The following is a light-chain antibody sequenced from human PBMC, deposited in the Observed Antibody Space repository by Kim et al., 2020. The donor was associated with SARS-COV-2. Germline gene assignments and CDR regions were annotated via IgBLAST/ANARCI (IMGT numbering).Light chain of an antibody. Sequence: EIMLTQSPGTLSLSPGERATLSCRASQSVSSSYLAWYQQKPGQAPRLLIYGASSRATGIPDRFSGSGSGTDFTLTISRLEPEDFAVYYCQQYGSSPLTFGGGTKLEI. CDR2: GAS. CDR3: QQYGSSPLT. J-gene: IGKJ4*01. CDR1: QSVSSSY. V-gene: IGKV3-20*01.